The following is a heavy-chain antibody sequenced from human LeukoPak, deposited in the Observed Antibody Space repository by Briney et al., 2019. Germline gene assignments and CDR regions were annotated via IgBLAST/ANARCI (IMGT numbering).Heavy chain of an antibody. V-gene: IGHV3-15*01. D-gene: IGHD6-13*01. CDR1: GFALSSAW. Sequence: GGSLRLSCAASGFALSSAWMNWVRPAPGKGLEWGGHFKSKTATNYAAPVKGRFTFSSDDSQNTLYLQMSSLKTEDTAVYYCTTDLAAVGKGEFDYCGQGTLVTVSS. J-gene: IGHJ4*02. CDR2: FKSKTAT. CDR3: TTDLAAVGKGEFDY.